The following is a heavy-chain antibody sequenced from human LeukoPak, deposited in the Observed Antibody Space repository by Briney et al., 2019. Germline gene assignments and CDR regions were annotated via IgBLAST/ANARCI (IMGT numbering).Heavy chain of an antibody. J-gene: IGHJ3*02. D-gene: IGHD1-26*01. CDR3: AKDRSGSSNDAFDI. CDR2: ISWNSGSI. CDR1: GFTFDAYA. V-gene: IGHV3-9*01. Sequence: GGSLRLSCAASGFTFDAYAMHWVRQAPGKGLEWVSGISWNSGSIGYADSVKGRFTISRDNAQNSLYLQMNSLRAEDTALYYCAKDRSGSSNDAFDIWGKGIMVTVSS.